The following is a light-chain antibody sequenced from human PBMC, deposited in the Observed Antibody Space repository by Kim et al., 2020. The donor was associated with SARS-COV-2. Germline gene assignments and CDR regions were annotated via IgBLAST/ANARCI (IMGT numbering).Light chain of an antibody. CDR3: SSSAGSINV. V-gene: IGLV2-8*01. Sequence: QSALTQPPSASGSPGQSVTISCAGTSSDFGGYNYVSWYQQHPGKAPKLIIYGVNKRPSGVPDRFSGSKSGNTASLTASGLQAEDEADYYCSSSAGSINVFGTGTKVTVL. CDR2: GVN. CDR1: SSDFGGYNY. J-gene: IGLJ1*01.